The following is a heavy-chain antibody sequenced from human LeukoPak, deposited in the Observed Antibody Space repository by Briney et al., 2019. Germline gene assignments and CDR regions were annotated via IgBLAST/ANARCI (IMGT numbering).Heavy chain of an antibody. D-gene: IGHD2-2*01. Sequence: GGSLRLSCAASGFTFSSYSMNWVRQAPGKGREWVSYISSSSSTIYYADSVKGRFTISRDKAKNSLYLQMNSLRAEDTTLYYCAREGRYCSSTSCYGAFDIWGQGTMVTVSS. V-gene: IGHV3-48*01. CDR1: GFTFSSYS. J-gene: IGHJ3*02. CDR2: ISSSSSTI. CDR3: AREGRYCSSTSCYGAFDI.